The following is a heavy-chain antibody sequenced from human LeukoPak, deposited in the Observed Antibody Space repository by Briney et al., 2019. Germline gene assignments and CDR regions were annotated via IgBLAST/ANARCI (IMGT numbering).Heavy chain of an antibody. CDR3: TRVGYCATTSCRTAFDI. Sequence: ASAKVSCKASGYTFTGYYMHWVRQAPGQGLEWMGWINPNSGGTNYAQKFQGRVTMTRDTSISTAYMELSRLRSDDTAVYYCTRVGYCATTSCRTAFDIWGQGTMVTVSS. V-gene: IGHV1-2*02. D-gene: IGHD2-2*01. J-gene: IGHJ3*02. CDR1: GYTFTGYY. CDR2: INPNSGGT.